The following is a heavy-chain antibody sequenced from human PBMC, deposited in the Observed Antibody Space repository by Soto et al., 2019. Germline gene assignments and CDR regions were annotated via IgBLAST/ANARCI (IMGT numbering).Heavy chain of an antibody. J-gene: IGHJ6*02. CDR2: IYYSGST. CDR1: GGSISSGGCY. CDR3: ARDVLWFGETSRGMDV. Sequence: SEPLSVTCTVAGGSISSGGCYRSWIRQHPGKGLEWIGYIYYSGSTYYNPSLKSRVTISVDTSKNQFSLKLSSVTAADTAVYYCARDVLWFGETSRGMDVWGQGTTVTVSS. D-gene: IGHD3-10*01. V-gene: IGHV4-31*03.